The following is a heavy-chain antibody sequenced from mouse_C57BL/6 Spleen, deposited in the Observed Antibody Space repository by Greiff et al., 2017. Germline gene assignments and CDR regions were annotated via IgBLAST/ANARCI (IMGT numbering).Heavy chain of an antibody. J-gene: IGHJ4*01. CDR1: GYTFTSYW. CDR2: IDPSDSET. V-gene: IGHV1-52*01. Sequence: QVQLKQPGAELVRPGSSVKLSCKASGYTFTSYWMHWVKQRPIQGLEWIGNIDPSDSETHYNQKFKDKATLTVDKSSSTAYMQLSSLTSEDSAVYYCARSYDYDKPRGYWGQGTSVTVSS. D-gene: IGHD2-4*01. CDR3: ARSYDYDKPRGY.